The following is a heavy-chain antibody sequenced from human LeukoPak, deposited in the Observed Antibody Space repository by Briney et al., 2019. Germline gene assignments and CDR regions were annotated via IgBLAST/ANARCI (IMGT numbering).Heavy chain of an antibody. CDR2: IYHSGST. CDR1: GGSFSGYY. V-gene: IGHV4-34*01. D-gene: IGHD6-19*01. J-gene: IGHJ4*02. Sequence: SETLSLTCAVYGGSFSGYYWSWIRQPPGKGLEWIGSIYHSGSTYQNPSLKSRVTISVDTSKNQFSLKLSSVTAADTAVYYCARGGEWLVRHFDYWGQGTLVTVSS. CDR3: ARGGEWLVRHFDY.